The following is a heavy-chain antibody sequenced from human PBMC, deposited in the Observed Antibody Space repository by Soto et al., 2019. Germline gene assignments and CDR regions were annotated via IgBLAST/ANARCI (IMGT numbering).Heavy chain of an antibody. D-gene: IGHD3-3*02. V-gene: IGHV4-34*02. Sequence: QVQLQQWGAGLLKPSETLSLTCAVYGGSFSGYYWTWIRQAPGKGLEWIGEINHCGGTNYNSSLKTRVTISVDTSKNQFSLILYSVTAADTAVYYCARDRQYYQFWSGCQNEGPCAMDVWGQGTTFTVSS. CDR2: INHCGGT. CDR3: ARDRQYYQFWSGCQNEGPCAMDV. J-gene: IGHJ6*02. CDR1: GGSFSGYY.